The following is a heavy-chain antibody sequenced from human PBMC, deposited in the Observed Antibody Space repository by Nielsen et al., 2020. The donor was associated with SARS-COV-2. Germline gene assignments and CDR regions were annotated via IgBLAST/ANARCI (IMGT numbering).Heavy chain of an antibody. CDR2: IGSSGSTI. Sequence: GGSLRLSCAASGFTFTTYRMNWVRQAPGKGLEWISYIGSSGSTIYYADSVKGRFTISRDNAKNSLYLQMNSLRAEDTAVYYCARGGYDSSGYLYYYYYMDVWGKGTTVTVSS. V-gene: IGHV3-48*04. J-gene: IGHJ6*03. D-gene: IGHD3-22*01. CDR1: GFTFTTYR. CDR3: ARGGYDSSGYLYYYYYMDV.